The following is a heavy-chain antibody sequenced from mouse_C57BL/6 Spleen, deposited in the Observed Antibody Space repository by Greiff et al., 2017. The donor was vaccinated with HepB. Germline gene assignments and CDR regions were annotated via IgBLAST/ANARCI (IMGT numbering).Heavy chain of an antibody. D-gene: IGHD1-1*01. CDR3: ARRGVYYYGRWYFDV. Sequence: QVQLQQSGAELVMPGASVKLSCKASGYTFTSYWMHWVKQRPGQGLEWIGEIDPSDSYTNYNQKFKGKSTLTVDKSSSTAYMQLSSLTSEDSAVYYCARRGVYYYGRWYFDVWGTGTTVTVSS. J-gene: IGHJ1*03. CDR2: IDPSDSYT. CDR1: GYTFTSYW. V-gene: IGHV1-69*01.